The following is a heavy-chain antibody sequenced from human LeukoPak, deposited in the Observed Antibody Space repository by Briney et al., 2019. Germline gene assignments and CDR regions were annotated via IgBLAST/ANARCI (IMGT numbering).Heavy chain of an antibody. D-gene: IGHD3-22*01. CDR1: GGSISTYY. J-gene: IGHJ4*02. V-gene: IGHV4-59*01. Sequence: PSETLSLTCTVSGGSISTYYWSWIRQPPGKGLEWIGDIYYSGSTNYNPSLKSRVTISVDTSKNQFSLNLSSVTAADTAVYYCARLLDSSGLFDYWGQGTLVTVSS. CDR2: IYYSGST. CDR3: ARLLDSSGLFDY.